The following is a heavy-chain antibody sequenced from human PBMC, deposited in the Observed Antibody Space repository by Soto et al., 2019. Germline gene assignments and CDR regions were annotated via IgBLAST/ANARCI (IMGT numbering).Heavy chain of an antibody. V-gene: IGHV4-31*03. CDR2: IYYSGST. CDR3: ARDLVRGVTNWFDP. D-gene: IGHD3-10*01. Sequence: SETLSLTCTVSGCSISSGGYYWSWIRQHPGKGLEWIGYIYYSGSTYYNPSLKSRVTISVDTSKNQFSLKLNSVTAADTAVYYCARDLVRGVTNWFDPWGQGTQVTV. CDR1: GCSISSGGYY. J-gene: IGHJ5*02.